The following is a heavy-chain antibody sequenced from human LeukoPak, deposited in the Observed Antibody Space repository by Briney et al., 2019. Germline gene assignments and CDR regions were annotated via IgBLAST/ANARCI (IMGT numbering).Heavy chain of an antibody. CDR2: IYYSGST. D-gene: IGHD3-3*02. CDR1: GGSISSYY. Sequence: PSETLSLTCTVSGGSISSYYWSWIRQPPGKGLEWIGSIYYSGSTYYNPSLKSRVTISVDTSKNQFSLELSSVTAADTAVYYCARRGLIFGVVTPFDYWGQGTLVTVSS. V-gene: IGHV4-59*05. CDR3: ARRGLIFGVVTPFDY. J-gene: IGHJ4*02.